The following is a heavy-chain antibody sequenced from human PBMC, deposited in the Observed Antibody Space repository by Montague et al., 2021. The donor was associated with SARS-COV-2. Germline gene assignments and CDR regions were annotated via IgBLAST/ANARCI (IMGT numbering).Heavy chain of an antibody. J-gene: IGHJ5*02. CDR3: TRDDFWSGYYSS. Sequence: SLSLSWSASGFTFGDYAMSWVRQAPGKGLEWVGFIRSKAYGGTTEYAASVKGRFTISRDDSKSIAYLQMNSLRTEDTAVYYCTRDDFWSGYYSSWGQGTLVTVSS. CDR1: GFTFGDYA. V-gene: IGHV3-49*04. CDR2: IRSKAYGGTT. D-gene: IGHD3-3*01.